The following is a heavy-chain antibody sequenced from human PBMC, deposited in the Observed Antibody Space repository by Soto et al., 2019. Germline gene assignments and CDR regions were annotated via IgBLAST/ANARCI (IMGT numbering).Heavy chain of an antibody. CDR2: ISYDGSNK. J-gene: IGHJ4*02. Sequence: QVQLVESGGGVAQPGRSLRLSCAASGFTFSSYAMHWVRQAPGKGLEWVAVISYDGSNKYYADSVKGRFTISRDNSKNTLYLQMNSLRAEDTAVYYCARDLRGNSFVLDYWGQGTLVTVSS. D-gene: IGHD2-21*02. CDR3: ARDLRGNSFVLDY. CDR1: GFTFSSYA. V-gene: IGHV3-30-3*01.